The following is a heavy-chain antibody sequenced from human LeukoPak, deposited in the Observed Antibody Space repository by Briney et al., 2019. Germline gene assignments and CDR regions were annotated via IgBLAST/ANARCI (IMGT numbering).Heavy chain of an antibody. CDR1: GFTFSSYA. V-gene: IGHV3-30-3*01. D-gene: IGHD2-15*01. CDR2: ISYDGSNK. Sequence: PGRSLRLSCVASGFTFSSYAMHWVRQAPGKGLEWVAVISYDGSNKYYADSVKGRFTISRDNSRNTLYLQMNSLRAEDTAVYYCARERGSIDFDYWGQGTLVTVSS. CDR3: ARERGSIDFDY. J-gene: IGHJ4*02.